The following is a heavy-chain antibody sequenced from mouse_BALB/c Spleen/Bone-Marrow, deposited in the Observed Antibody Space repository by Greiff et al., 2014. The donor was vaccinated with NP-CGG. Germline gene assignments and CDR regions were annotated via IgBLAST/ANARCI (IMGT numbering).Heavy chain of an antibody. CDR3: ARGNPLYAMDY. V-gene: IGHV1-7*01. CDR1: GYTFTSYW. Sequence: VQLQQSGAKLAKPGASVKMSCKASGYTFTSYWMHWVKQRPGQGLEWIGYINPSTGYTDYNQKFNDKATLTADKSSSTAYMQLSSLTSKGSAVYYCARGNPLYAMDYWGQGTSVTVSS. CDR2: INPSTGYT. J-gene: IGHJ4*01. D-gene: IGHD2-1*01.